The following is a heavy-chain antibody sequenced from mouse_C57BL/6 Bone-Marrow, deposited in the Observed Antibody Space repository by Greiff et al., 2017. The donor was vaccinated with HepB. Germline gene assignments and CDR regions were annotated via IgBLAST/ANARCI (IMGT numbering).Heavy chain of an antibody. J-gene: IGHJ4*01. Sequence: VQLQQSGAELVRPGASVKLSCTASGFNIKDDYMHWVKQRPEQGLEWIGWIDPENGDTEYASKFQGKATITADTSSNTAYLQLSSLTSEDTAVYYCTTRVYDGYSPYAMDYWGQGTSVTVSS. CDR3: TTRVYDGYSPYAMDY. D-gene: IGHD2-3*01. V-gene: IGHV14-4*01. CDR1: GFNIKDDY. CDR2: IDPENGDT.